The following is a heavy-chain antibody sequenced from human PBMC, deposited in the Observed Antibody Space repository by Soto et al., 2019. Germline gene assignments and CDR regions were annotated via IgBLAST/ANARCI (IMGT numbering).Heavy chain of an antibody. V-gene: IGHV4-61*01. J-gene: IGHJ5*02. CDR2: IYDSGAT. Sequence: SETLSLTCTVSGGSLSGGSYYWNWIRQPPGKQMEWIGYIYDSGATKYNPPLKSRVTISQDTSKNQFSLKMNSVTPSDTAVYYCARDWGPYWFDPWGQGILVTASS. CDR3: ARDWGPYWFDP. CDR1: GGSLSGGSYY. D-gene: IGHD3-16*01.